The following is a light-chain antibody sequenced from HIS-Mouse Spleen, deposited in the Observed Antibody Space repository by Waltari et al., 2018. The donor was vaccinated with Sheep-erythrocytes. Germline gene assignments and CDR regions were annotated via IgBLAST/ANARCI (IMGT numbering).Light chain of an antibody. CDR1: QSVSSY. CDR3: QQRSNWYT. CDR2: DAS. Sequence: EIVLTQSPATLSLSPGERATLSCSASQSVSSYLAWYQQKPGQAPRLLIYDASNRATGIPARFSGSGSGTDFTLTSSSLEPEDFAVYYCQQRSNWYTFGQGTKLEIK. J-gene: IGKJ2*01. V-gene: IGKV3-11*01.